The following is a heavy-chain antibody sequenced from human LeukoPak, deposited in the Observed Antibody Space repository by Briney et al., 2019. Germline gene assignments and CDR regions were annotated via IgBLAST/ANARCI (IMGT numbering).Heavy chain of an antibody. CDR1: GGSLSGYY. V-gene: IGHV4-34*12. CDR3: ARRSRQGSGSWNFDY. CDR2: IVHSGNT. D-gene: IGHD3-10*01. J-gene: IGHJ4*02. Sequence: PSETLSLTCAVYGGSLSGYYWSWICQPPGKGLEWIGEIVHSGNTKYNPSLKSRVTISVDTSKNQFSLKLSSVTAADTAVYYCARRSRQGSGSWNFDYWGQGTLVTVSS.